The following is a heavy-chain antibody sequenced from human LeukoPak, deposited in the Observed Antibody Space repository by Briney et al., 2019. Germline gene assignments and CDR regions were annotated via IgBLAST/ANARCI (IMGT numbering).Heavy chain of an antibody. V-gene: IGHV4-4*02. J-gene: IGHJ5*02. Sequence: PSGTLSLTCTVSDEVITSNNWWSWFRQSPGKGLEWIGEIFHSGTTRYKASLESRVTMLLDKSKNQFSLRLNSVTAADTAVYFCARLRLSGGSFSVGWFDPWGQGIQVTVSS. CDR2: IFHSGTT. CDR3: ARLRLSGGSFSVGWFDP. CDR1: DEVITSNNW. D-gene: IGHD1-26*01.